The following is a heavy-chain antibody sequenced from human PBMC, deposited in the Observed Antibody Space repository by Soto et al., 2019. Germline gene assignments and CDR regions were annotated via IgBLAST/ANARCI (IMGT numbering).Heavy chain of an antibody. CDR2: INTDGGSS. Sequence: EVQLVESGGDLVQPGGSLRLSCAASGFTFSGHWMHWVRQVPGKGLEWVSRINTDGGSSAYEDSVKGRFTISRDNAKNNLYMQMNGLRTEDTAVYYCAREAGYCSRTSCCRRAFDTWGQGTTVTVSS. D-gene: IGHD2-2*01. V-gene: IGHV3-74*03. J-gene: IGHJ3*02. CDR1: GFTFSGHW. CDR3: AREAGYCSRTSCCRRAFDT.